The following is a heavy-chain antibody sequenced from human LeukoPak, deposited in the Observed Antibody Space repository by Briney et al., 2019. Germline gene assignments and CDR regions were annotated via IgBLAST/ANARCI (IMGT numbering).Heavy chain of an antibody. Sequence: SVKVSCKASGDTFSTYSSAWVRQAPGQGLEWMGRITPMINTRNYAQKFKGRLTLTADKSTRTAYMELSGLRSNDTAVYYCAREIQATETFACDFWGQGTLVTVSS. J-gene: IGHJ4*02. CDR3: AREIQATETFACDF. V-gene: IGHV1-69*08. CDR2: ITPMINTR. CDR1: GDTFSTYS. D-gene: IGHD5-18*01.